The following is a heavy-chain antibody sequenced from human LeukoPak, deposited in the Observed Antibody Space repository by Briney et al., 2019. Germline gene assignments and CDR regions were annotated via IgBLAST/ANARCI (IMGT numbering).Heavy chain of an antibody. V-gene: IGHV4-30-2*01. CDR1: GGSISSGGYY. Sequence: SETLSLTCTVSGGSISSGGYYWSWIRQPPGKGLEWIGYIYHSGSTYYNPSLKSRVTISVDRSKNQFSLKLSSVTAADTAVYYCARQASGLLWFGDPSGWFDPWGQGTLVTVSS. D-gene: IGHD3-10*01. CDR3: ARQASGLLWFGDPSGWFDP. J-gene: IGHJ5*02. CDR2: IYHSGST.